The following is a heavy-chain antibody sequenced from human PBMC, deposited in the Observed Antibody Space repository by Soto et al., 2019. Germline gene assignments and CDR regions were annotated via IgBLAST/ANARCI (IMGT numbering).Heavy chain of an antibody. CDR2: IYWDDDK. CDR3: VHRAGIDGNWNGGYFDY. D-gene: IGHD1-1*01. CDR1: GFSLSARPVA. V-gene: IGHV2-5*02. Sequence: QITLRESGPTRVTPTQTLTLTCTFSGFSLSARPVAVGWIRQPPGKALERLALIYWDDDKRYSPSLMSRLTITKDTSKNHVVLTMTNMDPLDTAIYYCVHRAGIDGNWNGGYFDYWGQGALVTISS. J-gene: IGHJ4*02.